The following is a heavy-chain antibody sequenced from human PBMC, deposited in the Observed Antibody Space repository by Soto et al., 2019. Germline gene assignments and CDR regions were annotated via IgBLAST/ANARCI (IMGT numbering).Heavy chain of an antibody. D-gene: IGHD2-15*01. CDR3: ARDLYCSGGSCTFYDY. CDR1: GGTFSSYA. CDR2: IIPICRTA. J-gene: IGHJ4*01. V-gene: IGHV1-69*13. Sequence: SVKVSCKASGGTFSSYAISWVRQAPGQGLEWMGGIIPICRTANYAQIFHGRVTITADVSTSTAYMELSSLLSEDTAVYYCARDLYCSGGSCTFYDYWG.